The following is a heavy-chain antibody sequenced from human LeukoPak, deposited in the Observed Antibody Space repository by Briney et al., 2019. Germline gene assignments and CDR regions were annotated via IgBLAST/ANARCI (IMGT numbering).Heavy chain of an antibody. CDR2: ISSSSSTK. CDR1: GFTFSSYS. D-gene: IGHD3-22*01. Sequence: GGSLRLSCAASGFTFSSYSMNWVRQAPGKGLEWVSYISSSSSTKYYADSINAPFTISRDNAKTSLYLQMNSLRAEDTAVYYCARDEFPYYDSSGYYFRTVSGPGFYFDYWGQGTLVTVSS. J-gene: IGHJ4*02. V-gene: IGHV3-48*04. CDR3: ARDEFPYYDSSGYYFRTVSGPGFYFDY.